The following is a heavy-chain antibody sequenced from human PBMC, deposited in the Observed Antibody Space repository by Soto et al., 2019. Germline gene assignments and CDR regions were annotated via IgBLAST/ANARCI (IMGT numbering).Heavy chain of an antibody. CDR2: ISAYNGNT. Sequence: QVQLVQSGAEVKKPGASVKVSCKASGYTFTSYGISWVRQAPGQGLEWMGWISAYNGNTNYAQKLQGRVTMTTATSTSTAYMGLRRLRSDATAVYCCTRDGGWQPDYWDPATLVTVSS. CDR3: TRDGGWQPDY. CDR1: GYTFTSYG. J-gene: IGHJ4*02. D-gene: IGHD6-19*01. V-gene: IGHV1-18*01.